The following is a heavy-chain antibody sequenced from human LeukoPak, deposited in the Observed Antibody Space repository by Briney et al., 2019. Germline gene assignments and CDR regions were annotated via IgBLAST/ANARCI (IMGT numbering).Heavy chain of an antibody. V-gene: IGHV3-74*01. J-gene: IGHJ3*02. CDR3: ARVRTTVIHNAFDI. CDR2: INSDGSSI. D-gene: IGHD4-17*01. CDR1: GFTFSSYW. Sequence: GGSLRLSCAASGFTFSSYWMHWLRQAPGKGLVWVSRINSDGSSITYADSVQGRFTISRDNAKNTLYLQVNSLRAEDTAVYFCARVRTTVIHNAFDIWGQGTMVTVSS.